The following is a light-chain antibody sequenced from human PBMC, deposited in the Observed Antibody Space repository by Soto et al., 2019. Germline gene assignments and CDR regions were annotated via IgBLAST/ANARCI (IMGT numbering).Light chain of an antibody. V-gene: IGKV3-20*01. CDR1: QSVSSSY. CDR3: QQYGGSLIT. Sequence: EIVLTQSPGTPSLSPGERATLSCRASQSVSSSYLAWYQQKPGQAPRLLIYGASSRATGIPDRFSGSGSGTDFTLTISRLEPEDFAVYYCQQYGGSLITFGQGTRLEIK. J-gene: IGKJ5*01. CDR2: GAS.